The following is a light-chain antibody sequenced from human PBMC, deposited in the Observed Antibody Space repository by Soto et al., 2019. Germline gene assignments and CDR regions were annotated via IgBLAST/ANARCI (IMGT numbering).Light chain of an antibody. CDR3: QQYGLSPWT. V-gene: IGKV3-20*01. CDR2: GAS. Sequence: EIVLTQSPGTLSLSPGERATLSCRASQSVSSSYLAWYQQKPGQAPRLLIYGASSRATGIPDRFSGSGSGTDFTLTINRLEPEDFAVYYCQQYGLSPWTFGQGTKVEI. J-gene: IGKJ1*01. CDR1: QSVSSSY.